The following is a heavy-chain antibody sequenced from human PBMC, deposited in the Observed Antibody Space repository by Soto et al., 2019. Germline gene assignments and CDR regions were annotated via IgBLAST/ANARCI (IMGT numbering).Heavy chain of an antibody. CDR2: IKQDGSEK. V-gene: IGHV3-7*01. J-gene: IGHJ4*02. Sequence: GGSLRLSCAASGFTLSSYWMSWVRQAPGKGLEWVANIKQDGSEKYYVDSVKGRFTISRDNAKNPLYLQMKSLRAEDTAVYYCARDRRYDFDYWGQGTLVTVSS. CDR1: GFTLSSYW. CDR3: ARDRRYDFDY. D-gene: IGHD1-1*01.